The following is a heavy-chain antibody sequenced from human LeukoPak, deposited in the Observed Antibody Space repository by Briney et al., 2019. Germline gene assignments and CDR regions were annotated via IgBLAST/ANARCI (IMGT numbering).Heavy chain of an antibody. D-gene: IGHD2-2*01. V-gene: IGHV3-21*01. CDR3: AREAVHGSTSCYFCDYYYGMDV. J-gene: IGHJ6*02. CDR2: ISSSSSYI. Sequence: GGSLRLSCAASGFTFSSYAMSWVRQAPGKGLEWVSSISSSSSYIYYADSVKGRFTISRDNAKNSLYLQMNSLRAEDTAVYYCAREAVHGSTSCYFCDYYYGMDVWGQGTTVTVSS. CDR1: GFTFSSYA.